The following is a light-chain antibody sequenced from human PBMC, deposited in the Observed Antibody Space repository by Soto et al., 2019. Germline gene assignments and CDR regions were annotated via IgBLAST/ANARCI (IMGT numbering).Light chain of an antibody. Sequence: QSALTQPASVSGSPGQSIAISCTGTSSDVGGYNYVSWYQQYPGKAPKFMIYEVTNRTSGVSKRFSGSKSGNTASLTISGLQAEDEADYFCSSFTTSSTDVFGTGTKVTVL. CDR2: EVT. CDR1: SSDVGGYNY. V-gene: IGLV2-14*01. J-gene: IGLJ1*01. CDR3: SSFTTSSTDV.